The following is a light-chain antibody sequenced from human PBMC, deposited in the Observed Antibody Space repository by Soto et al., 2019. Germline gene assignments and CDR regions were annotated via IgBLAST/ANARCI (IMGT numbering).Light chain of an antibody. V-gene: IGLV1-40*01. J-gene: IGLJ3*02. CDR2: GNS. CDR1: SSNIGAGYD. CDR3: QSYDSSLSGWV. Sequence: QSVLTQTPSVSGAPGQRVTISCTGSSSNIGAGYDVHWYQQLPGTAPKLLIYGNSNRPSGVPDRFSGSKSGTSASLAITGLQAEDEVDYYCQSYDSSLSGWVFGGGTKLTVL.